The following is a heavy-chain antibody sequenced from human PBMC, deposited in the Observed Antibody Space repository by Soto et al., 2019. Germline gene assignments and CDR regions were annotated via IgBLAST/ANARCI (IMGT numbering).Heavy chain of an antibody. CDR2: INPSGGNR. CDR3: ARDRLRGYDSSGFYS. D-gene: IGHD3-22*01. J-gene: IGHJ4*02. CDR1: CYSFSFYG. Sequence: ASVKVSCQASCYSFSFYGINWVRQAPGQGLEWMGWINPSGGNRNFAQKFEDRVTMTTATSTNTVFLELRSLKSDDTAIYYCARDRLRGYDSSGFYSWGQGTMVTVSS. V-gene: IGHV1-18*01.